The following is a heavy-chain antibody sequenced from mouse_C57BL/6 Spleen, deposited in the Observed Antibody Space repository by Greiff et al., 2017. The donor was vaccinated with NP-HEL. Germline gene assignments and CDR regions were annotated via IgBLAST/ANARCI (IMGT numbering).Heavy chain of an antibody. CDR3: ARGGLGLYYFDY. J-gene: IGHJ2*01. Sequence: EVQLQQSGPELVKPGASVKISCKASGYTFTDYYMNWVKQSHGKSLEWIGDINPNNGGTRYNQKFKGKATLTVDKSSSTAYIELRSLTSEDSAVYYCARGGLGLYYFDYWGQGTTLTVSS. V-gene: IGHV1-26*01. D-gene: IGHD4-1*01. CDR1: GYTFTDYY. CDR2: INPNNGGT.